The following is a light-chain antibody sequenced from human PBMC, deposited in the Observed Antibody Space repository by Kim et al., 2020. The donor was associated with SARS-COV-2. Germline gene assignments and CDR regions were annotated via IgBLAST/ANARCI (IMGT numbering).Light chain of an antibody. Sequence: GQKVTLSCSGSRSKVGNNYVSWYQQIPGTAPKLLIYDNNKRPSGIPDRFSGSKSGTSATLGITGLQTGDESDYYCGTWDSSLSAGVFGTGTKVTVL. V-gene: IGLV1-51*01. CDR3: GTWDSSLSAGV. CDR1: RSKVGNNY. J-gene: IGLJ1*01. CDR2: DNN.